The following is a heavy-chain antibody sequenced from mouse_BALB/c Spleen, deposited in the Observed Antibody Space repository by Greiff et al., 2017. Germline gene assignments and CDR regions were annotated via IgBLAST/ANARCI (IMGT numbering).Heavy chain of an antibody. CDR2: INPSNGGT. CDR1: GYTFTSYY. V-gene: IGHV1S81*02. D-gene: IGHD1-1*01. J-gene: IGHJ4*01. CDR3: TKIGDYYGSSYAMDY. Sequence: QVQLQQSGAELVKPGASVKLSCKASGYTFTSYYMYWVKQRPGQGLEWIGGINPSNGGTNFNEKFKSEATLTVDKSSSTAYMQLSSLTSEDSAVYYCTKIGDYYGSSYAMDYWGQGTSVTVSS.